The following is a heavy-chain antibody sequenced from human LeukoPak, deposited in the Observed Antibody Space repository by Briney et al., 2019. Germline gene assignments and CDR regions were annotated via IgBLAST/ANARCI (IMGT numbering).Heavy chain of an antibody. V-gene: IGHV4-59*08. CDR3: ARRGSSGYYYRSYYFDY. Sequence: KPSETLSLTCTVSGGSISSYYWSWIRQPPGKGLEWIGYIYYSGSTNYNPSLKSRVTISVDTSKNQFSLKLSSVTAADTAVYYCARRGSSGYYYRSYYFDYWGQGTLVTVSS. CDR1: GGSISSYY. D-gene: IGHD3-22*01. CDR2: IYYSGST. J-gene: IGHJ4*02.